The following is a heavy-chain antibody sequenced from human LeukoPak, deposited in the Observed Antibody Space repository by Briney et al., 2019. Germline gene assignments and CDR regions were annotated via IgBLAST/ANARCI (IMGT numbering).Heavy chain of an antibody. CDR1: GGSISSYY. CDR2: IYYSGST. J-gene: IGHJ4*02. Sequence: SETLSLTCTVSGGSISSYYWSWIRQPPGKGLEWIGYIYYSGSTNYNPSLKSRVTISVDTSKNQFSLKLSSVTAADTAVYYCARSSGYDFWSGANRYYFDYWGQGTLVTVSS. D-gene: IGHD3-3*01. V-gene: IGHV4-59*12. CDR3: ARSSGYDFWSGANRYYFDY.